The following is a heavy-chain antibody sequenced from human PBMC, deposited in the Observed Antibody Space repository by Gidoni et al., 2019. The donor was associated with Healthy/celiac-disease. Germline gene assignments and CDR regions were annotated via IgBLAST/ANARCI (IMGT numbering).Heavy chain of an antibody. CDR2: SYYSGST. V-gene: IGHV4-39*01. Sequence: QLQLQESGPGLVKPSETLSLTCTVSGGSLSSSSYYWGWIRQPPGKGLEWIGSSYYSGSTYYNPSLKSRVTISVDTSKKQFSLKLSSVTAADTAVYYCARIYYYGSGSLYDFDYWGQGTLVTVSS. CDR1: GGSLSSSSYY. D-gene: IGHD3-10*01. J-gene: IGHJ4*02. CDR3: ARIYYYGSGSLYDFDY.